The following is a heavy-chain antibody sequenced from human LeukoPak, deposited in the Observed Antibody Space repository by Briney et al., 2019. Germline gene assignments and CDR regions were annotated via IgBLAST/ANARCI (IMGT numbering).Heavy chain of an antibody. V-gene: IGHV4-34*01. Sequence: SETLSLSCAVYGGSFSGYYWSWIRQPPGKGLEWIGEINHSGSTNYNPSLKSRVTISVDTSKNQFSLKLSSVTAADTAVYYCARDLYVYMDVWGKGTTVTVSS. CDR3: ARDLYVYMDV. D-gene: IGHD3-16*01. CDR1: GGSFSGYY. J-gene: IGHJ6*03. CDR2: INHSGST.